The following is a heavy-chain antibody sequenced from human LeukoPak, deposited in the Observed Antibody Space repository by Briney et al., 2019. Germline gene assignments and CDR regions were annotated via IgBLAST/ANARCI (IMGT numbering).Heavy chain of an antibody. CDR1: GFPFSSYG. Sequence: AGSLRLSCAASGFPFSSYGMHWVRQAPGKGLEWVAVISYDGSNKYYADSVKGRFTISRDNSKNTLYLQMNSLRAEDTAVYYCAKEDYWGQGTLVTVSS. J-gene: IGHJ4*02. CDR3: AKEDY. CDR2: ISYDGSNK. V-gene: IGHV3-30*18.